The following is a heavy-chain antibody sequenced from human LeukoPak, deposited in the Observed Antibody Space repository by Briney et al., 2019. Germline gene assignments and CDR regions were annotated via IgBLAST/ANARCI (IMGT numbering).Heavy chain of an antibody. Sequence: GGSLRLSCAASGFTFSSYEINWVRQAPGKGLEWVSYISSSGSTIYYADSVKGRFTISRDNSKNTLYLQMNSLRAEDTAVYYCARVTLVRGVDVYYYYYMDVWGKGTTVTLSS. CDR1: GFTFSSYE. CDR3: ARVTLVRGVDVYYYYYMDV. D-gene: IGHD3-10*01. J-gene: IGHJ6*03. V-gene: IGHV3-48*03. CDR2: ISSSGSTI.